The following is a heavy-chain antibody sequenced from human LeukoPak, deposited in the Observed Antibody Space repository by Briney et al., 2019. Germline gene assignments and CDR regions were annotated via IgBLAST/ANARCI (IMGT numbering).Heavy chain of an antibody. CDR3: ARGTGYGSGSRDY. CDR1: GYTFTSYD. J-gene: IGHJ4*02. V-gene: IGHV1-8*01. D-gene: IGHD3-10*01. CDR2: MNPNSGNT. Sequence: ASVKVSCTASGYTFTSYDINWVRQAAGQGLEWMGWMNPNSGNTGYAQKFQGRVTMTRNVSISTAYMELSSLDSEDTAMYYCARGTGYGSGSRDYWGQGTLVAVSS.